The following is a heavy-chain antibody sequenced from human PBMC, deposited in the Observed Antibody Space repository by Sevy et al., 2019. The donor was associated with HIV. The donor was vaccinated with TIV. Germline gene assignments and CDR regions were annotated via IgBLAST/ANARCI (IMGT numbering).Heavy chain of an antibody. Sequence: GVCLRLSCAASGFTFSANWMNWVRQAPGKGLEWVANIKADGSDKHYVDSVEGRFTISRDNAKNLLFLQMNSLRVEDTAVYYCAHETFGRFESWGQGTLVTVSS. V-gene: IGHV3-7*01. CDR1: GFTFSANW. J-gene: IGHJ4*02. CDR2: IKADGSDK. D-gene: IGHD3-16*01. CDR3: AHETFGRFES.